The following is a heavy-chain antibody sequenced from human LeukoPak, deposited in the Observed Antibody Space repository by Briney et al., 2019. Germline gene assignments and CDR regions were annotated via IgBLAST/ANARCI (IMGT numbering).Heavy chain of an antibody. CDR2: INHSGNT. CDR3: SRSRAEYFQH. V-gene: IGHV4-34*01. Sequence: PSETLSLTCAVYGGSFSGYYWSWIRQPPGKGLEWIGEINHSGNTNYNPSLKSRVTISVDTSKNQFSLKLSSVTPADTDVYYCSRSRAEYFQHWGQGTLVTVCS. CDR1: GGSFSGYY. J-gene: IGHJ1*01.